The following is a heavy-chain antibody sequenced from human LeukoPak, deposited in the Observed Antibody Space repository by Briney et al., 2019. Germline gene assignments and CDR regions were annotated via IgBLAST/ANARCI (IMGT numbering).Heavy chain of an antibody. CDR3: ARDRSSGYFPGPYYYGMDV. CDR1: GFTFTSYS. D-gene: IGHD3-22*01. Sequence: GGSLRLSCAGSGFTFTSYSIHWVRQAPGKGLEWVTVMSYTTGNKYYADSVKGRFTISRDNSKNTLYLQMNSLRAEDTAVYYCARDRSSGYFPGPYYYGMDVWGQGTTVTVSS. V-gene: IGHV3-30*04. J-gene: IGHJ6*02. CDR2: MSYTTGNK.